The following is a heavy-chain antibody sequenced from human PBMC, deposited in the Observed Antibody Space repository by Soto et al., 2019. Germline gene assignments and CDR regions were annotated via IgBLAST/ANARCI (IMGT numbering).Heavy chain of an antibody. CDR1: GFSLSTSAVG. J-gene: IGHJ3*01. CDR2: IYWDDDK. V-gene: IGHV2-5*02. Sequence: QITLKESGPALVKPTETLTLTCTFSGFSLSTSAVGVGWIRQPPGKALEWLAVIYWDDDKTYSPSQNNRLTITKDTSKEQVVLVRTNLDPVDTATYYCARREGYCVGTKCQMRAFDFWGQGTMVTVSS. D-gene: IGHD2-21*01. CDR3: ARREGYCVGTKCQMRAFDF.